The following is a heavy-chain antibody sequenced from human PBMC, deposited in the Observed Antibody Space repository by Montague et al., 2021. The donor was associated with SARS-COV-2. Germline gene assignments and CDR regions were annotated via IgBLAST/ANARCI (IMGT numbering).Heavy chain of an antibody. Sequence: SLRLSCAASGFTFSNYGMSWVRQAPGKGLEWVSAISGSGGSTYYADSVKGRFTISRDNSKNTLYLQMNSLRAEDTAVYYCAKDLIRYDILTGYEDWGQGTLVTVSS. D-gene: IGHD3-9*01. J-gene: IGHJ4*02. V-gene: IGHV3-23*01. CDR2: ISGSGGST. CDR3: AKDLIRYDILTGYED. CDR1: GFTFSNYG.